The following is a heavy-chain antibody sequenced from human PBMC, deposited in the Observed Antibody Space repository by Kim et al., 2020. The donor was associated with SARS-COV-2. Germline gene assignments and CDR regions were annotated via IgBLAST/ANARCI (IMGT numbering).Heavy chain of an antibody. V-gene: IGHV4-30-4*01. D-gene: IGHD3-10*01. Sequence: SETLSLTCTVSGGSISSGDYYWSWIRQPPGKGLEWIGYIYYSGSTHYNPPLKSRVTXXVDTPKNQFSLKLSSVTAADXXXYXXXRGLGGWGQGTXVXVSS. CDR3: XRGLGG. CDR2: IYYSGST. CDR1: GGSISSGDYY. J-gene: IGHJ4*02.